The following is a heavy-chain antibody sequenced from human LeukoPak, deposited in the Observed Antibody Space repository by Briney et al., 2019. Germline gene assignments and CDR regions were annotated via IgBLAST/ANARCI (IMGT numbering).Heavy chain of an antibody. J-gene: IGHJ6*02. CDR2: IDPSDSYT. CDR1: GYSFTSYW. V-gene: IGHV5-10-1*01. Sequence: GESLKISCKGSGYSFTSYWISWVRQMPGKGLEWMGRIDPSDSYTNYSPSFQGHVTISADKSISTAYLQWSSLKASDTAMYYCASDSSGSYFTGNYYYYYGMDAWGQGTTVTVSS. CDR3: ASDSSGSYFTGNYYYYYGMDA. D-gene: IGHD1-26*01.